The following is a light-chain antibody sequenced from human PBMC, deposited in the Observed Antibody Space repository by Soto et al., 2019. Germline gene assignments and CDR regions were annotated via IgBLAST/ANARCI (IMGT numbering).Light chain of an antibody. Sequence: QLVLTQPPSASGTPGQRVTISCSGSSSNIGSNTVNWYQQLPGTAPKLLIYSNNQRPSGVPDRFSGSKSGTSASLAISGLQSEDEADYYCAAWDDSLNAGVFGGGTKVTVL. CDR3: AAWDDSLNAGV. V-gene: IGLV1-44*01. CDR1: SSNIGSNT. J-gene: IGLJ3*02. CDR2: SNN.